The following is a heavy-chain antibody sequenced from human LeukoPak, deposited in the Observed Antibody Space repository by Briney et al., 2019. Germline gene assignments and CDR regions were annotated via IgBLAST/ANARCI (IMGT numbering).Heavy chain of an antibody. J-gene: IGHJ4*02. V-gene: IGHV1-69*05. CDR3: ARGPRYSSGWYVGD. D-gene: IGHD6-19*01. CDR2: IIPIFGTA. CDR1: GGTFSSYA. Sequence: GASVKVSCKASGGTFSSYAINWVRQAPGQGLEWMGRIIPIFGTANYAQKFQGRVTITTDESTSTAYMELSSLRSEDTAVYYCARGPRYSSGWYVGDWGQGTLVTVSS.